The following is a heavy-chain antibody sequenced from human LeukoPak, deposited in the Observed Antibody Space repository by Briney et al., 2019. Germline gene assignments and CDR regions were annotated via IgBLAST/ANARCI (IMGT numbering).Heavy chain of an antibody. CDR2: IRSKANSYAT. D-gene: IGHD3-10*01. V-gene: IGHV3-73*01. Sequence: GSLRLSCSASGFTFRGSAMHWVRQASGKGLEWVGRIRSKANSYATAYAASVKGRFTISRDDSKNTAYLQMNSLKTEDTAVYYCTSPAYGSGSFDYWGQGTLVTVSS. J-gene: IGHJ4*02. CDR3: TSPAYGSGSFDY. CDR1: GFTFRGSA.